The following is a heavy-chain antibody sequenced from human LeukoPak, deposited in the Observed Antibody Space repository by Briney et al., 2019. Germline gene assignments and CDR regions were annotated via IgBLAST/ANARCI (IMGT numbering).Heavy chain of an antibody. CDR2: IRYDGSNK. V-gene: IGHV3-30*02. CDR1: GFTFSSYG. Sequence: GGSLRLSCAASGFTFSSYGMHWLRQAPGKGLEWVAFIRYDGSNKYYADSVKGRFTISRDNSKNTLYLQMNSLRAEDTAVYYCAKDTWDEPNFFDYWGQGTLVTVSS. D-gene: IGHD1-26*01. J-gene: IGHJ4*02. CDR3: AKDTWDEPNFFDY.